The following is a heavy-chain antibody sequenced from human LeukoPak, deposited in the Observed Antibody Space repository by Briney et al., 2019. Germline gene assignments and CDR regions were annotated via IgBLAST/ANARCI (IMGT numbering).Heavy chain of an antibody. V-gene: IGHV4-34*01. CDR1: GGSFSGYY. Sequence: SETLSLTCAVYGGSFSGYYWSWIRQPPGKGLEWIGEINHSGSTNYNPSLKSRVTISVDTSKHQFSLKLSSVTAADTAVYYCARGMLRLYYYDSSGYGLDYWGQGTLVTVSS. CDR3: ARGMLRLYYYDSSGYGLDY. J-gene: IGHJ4*02. D-gene: IGHD3-22*01. CDR2: INHSGST.